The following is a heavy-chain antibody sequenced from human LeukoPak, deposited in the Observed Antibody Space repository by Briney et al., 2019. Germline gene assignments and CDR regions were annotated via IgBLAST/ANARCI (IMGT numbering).Heavy chain of an antibody. CDR2: LYSGGSI. D-gene: IGHD6-13*01. J-gene: IGHJ4*02. CDR1: GFTVSSSY. CDR3: ARGAISSWYED. Sequence: GGSLRLSCAGSGFTVSSSYMSSVRQAPGKGLEWVSVLYSGGSIFYADSVKGRFTISRDISKNMLYLQMNSLRADATAVYYCARGAISSWYEDWGQGTLVTVSS. V-gene: IGHV3-66*01.